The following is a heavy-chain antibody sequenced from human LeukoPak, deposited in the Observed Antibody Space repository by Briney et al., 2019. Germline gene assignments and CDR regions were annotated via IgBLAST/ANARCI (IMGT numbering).Heavy chain of an antibody. V-gene: IGHV3-21*01. J-gene: IGHJ6*03. CDR3: ARATWDPNYYYYMDV. Sequence: GGSLRLSCAASGFTFSSYGMSWVRQAPGKGLEWVSSISTSSSYIYYADSVKGRFTISRDNAKNSLYLQMNSLRAEDTAVYYCARATWDPNYYYYMDVWGKGTTVTISS. D-gene: IGHD1-26*01. CDR1: GFTFSSYG. CDR2: ISTSSSYI.